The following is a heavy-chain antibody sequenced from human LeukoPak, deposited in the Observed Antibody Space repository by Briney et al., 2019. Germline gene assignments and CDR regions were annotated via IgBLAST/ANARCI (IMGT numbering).Heavy chain of an antibody. Sequence: GGSLRLSCAASGFTFSSYWMSWVRQAPGKGLEWVANIKQDGSEKYYVDSVKGRFTISRDNAKNSLYLQMNSLRAEDTAVYYCARSLRFLEWLSLPYYYYYYMDVWGKGTTVTVSS. CDR2: IKQDGSEK. D-gene: IGHD3-3*01. CDR1: GFTFSSYW. CDR3: ARSLRFLEWLSLPYYYYYYMDV. V-gene: IGHV3-7*01. J-gene: IGHJ6*03.